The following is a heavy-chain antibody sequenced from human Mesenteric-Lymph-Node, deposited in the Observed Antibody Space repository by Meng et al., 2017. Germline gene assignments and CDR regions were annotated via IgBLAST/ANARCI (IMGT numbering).Heavy chain of an antibody. CDR2: IKEDGSIK. Sequence: EGRRGGAGGGLVPPGESLQLGWVAFGFTFSATWMSWVRQAPGKGPEWVANIKEDGSIKNYVDSVKGRFTISRDNAKNSLYLQMDSLRAEDTAVYFCAKGGGRALDSWGQGTLVTVSS. D-gene: IGHD1-26*01. V-gene: IGHV3-7*01. CDR1: GFTFSATW. J-gene: IGHJ4*02. CDR3: AKGGGRALDS.